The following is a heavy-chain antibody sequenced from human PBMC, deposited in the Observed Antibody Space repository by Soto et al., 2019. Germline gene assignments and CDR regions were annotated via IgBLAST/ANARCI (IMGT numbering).Heavy chain of an antibody. Sequence: QVQLQESGPGLVKPSQTLPLTCTVSGGSISSGDYYWAWIRQHPGKGLEWIGHILYSGDTYDNVSLQSRLTMSVDTSKNQFSLRLKSVTDADTAVYFCARSPYTTTYFDYWGQGTLVTVSS. CDR3: ARSPYTTTYFDY. CDR1: GGSISSGDYY. V-gene: IGHV4-31*03. J-gene: IGHJ4*02. D-gene: IGHD2-2*02. CDR2: ILYSGDT.